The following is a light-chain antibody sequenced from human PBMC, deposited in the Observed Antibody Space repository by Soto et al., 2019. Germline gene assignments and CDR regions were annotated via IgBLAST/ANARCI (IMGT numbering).Light chain of an antibody. CDR3: QQYSSYPLT. CDR1: QSISSW. CDR2: KAS. J-gene: IGKJ4*01. V-gene: IGKV1-5*03. Sequence: DIQMTQSPSTLSTSVGDRVTITCRASQSISSWLAWYQQKVGKAPKLLIYKASTLESGVPSRFSGSGSGTEFTLTISSLQPDDFATYYGQQYSSYPLTFGGGTKVEIK.